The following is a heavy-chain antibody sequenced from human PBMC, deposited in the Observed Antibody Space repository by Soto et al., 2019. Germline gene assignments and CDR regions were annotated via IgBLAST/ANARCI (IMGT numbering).Heavy chain of an antibody. CDR3: AKDRFPRGHYYDSSGYAFDY. CDR2: ISGSGGST. D-gene: IGHD3-22*01. CDR1: GFTFSSYA. Sequence: PGGSLRLSCAASGFTFSSYAMSWVRQAPGKGLEWVSAISGSGGSTYYADSVKGRFTISRDNSKNTLYLQMNSLRAEDTAVYYCAKDRFPRGHYYDSSGYAFDYWGQGTLVTVSS. V-gene: IGHV3-23*01. J-gene: IGHJ4*02.